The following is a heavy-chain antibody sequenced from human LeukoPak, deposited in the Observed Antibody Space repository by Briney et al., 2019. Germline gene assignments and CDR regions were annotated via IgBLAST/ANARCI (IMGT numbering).Heavy chain of an antibody. Sequence: PGGFLRLSCAASGFTFSSYSMNWVRQAPGKGLEWVSSISSSSSYIYYADSVKGRFTISRDNAKNTLYLQMNSLRAEDTAVYYCARDVETYAAAEEYYFDYWGQGTLVTVSS. D-gene: IGHD6-13*01. J-gene: IGHJ4*02. CDR3: ARDVETYAAAEEYYFDY. CDR2: ISSSSSYI. V-gene: IGHV3-21*01. CDR1: GFTFSSYS.